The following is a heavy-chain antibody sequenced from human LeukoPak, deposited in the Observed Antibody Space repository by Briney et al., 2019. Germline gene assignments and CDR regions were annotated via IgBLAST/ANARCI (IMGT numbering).Heavy chain of an antibody. Sequence: GGSLRLSCAASRFPFSSYSMNWVRQAPGKGLEWISYISSYSSTIYYADSVKGRFTISRDNAKNSLYLQMNTLGAEDTAVYYCARDRLAGYSSSWYLLWGQGTLVTVSS. V-gene: IGHV3-48*01. D-gene: IGHD6-13*01. CDR1: RFPFSSYS. CDR2: ISSYSSTI. CDR3: ARDRLAGYSSSWYLL. J-gene: IGHJ4*02.